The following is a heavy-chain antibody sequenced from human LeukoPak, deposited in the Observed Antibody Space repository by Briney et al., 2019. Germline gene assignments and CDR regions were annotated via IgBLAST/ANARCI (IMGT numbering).Heavy chain of an antibody. CDR2: IYYSGST. V-gene: IGHV4-30-4*01. Sequence: PSETLSLTCAVSGGSISSGGYYWSWIRQPPGKGLEWIGYIYYSGSTYYNPSLKSRVSISVDTSKNQFSLKLNSVTAADTAVYYCARNLRWHDAFDIWGQGTMVTVSS. CDR1: GGSISSGGYY. D-gene: IGHD4-23*01. J-gene: IGHJ3*02. CDR3: ARNLRWHDAFDI.